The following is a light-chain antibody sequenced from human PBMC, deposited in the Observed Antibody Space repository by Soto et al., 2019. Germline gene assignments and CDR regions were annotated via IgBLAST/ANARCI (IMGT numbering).Light chain of an antibody. V-gene: IGKV4-1*01. CDR2: WAS. J-gene: IGKJ2*01. CDR1: QSVLYSSKNKNY. Sequence: DIVMTQSPDSLAVSLGERATINCKSSQSVLYSSKNKNYLAWYQQKPGQPPKLLFSWASTRESGVPDRFSGSGSGTDFILTISSLQAEDVAVYYCQQYYSTPHSFGQGTKLEIK. CDR3: QQYYSTPHS.